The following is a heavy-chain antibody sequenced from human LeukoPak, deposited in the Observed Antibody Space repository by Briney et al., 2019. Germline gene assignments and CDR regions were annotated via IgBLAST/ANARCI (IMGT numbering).Heavy chain of an antibody. CDR2: TYYRSKWYN. Sequence: SQTLSLTCAISGDSVSSNSATWNWIRQSPSRGLEWLGRTYYRSKWYNDYAVSVKSRITINPDTSKNQFSLQLNSVTPEDTAVYYCAGVALLVTDNWFDPWGQGTLVTVSS. V-gene: IGHV6-1*01. CDR3: AGVALLVTDNWFDP. D-gene: IGHD1-26*01. J-gene: IGHJ5*02. CDR1: GDSVSSNSAT.